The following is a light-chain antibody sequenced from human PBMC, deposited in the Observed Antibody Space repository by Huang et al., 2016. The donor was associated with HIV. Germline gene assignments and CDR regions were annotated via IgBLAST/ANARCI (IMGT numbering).Light chain of an antibody. Sequence: DVIMTQSPDSLAVSLGERATIKCKSSQSLLYTSNNQNYLSWYKQKSGQPPKLLICWASTRESGVPERFSGSGSGTDFTLTISILQAEDVAVYYCQQFYSIPYTFGQGTKLEIK. CDR1: QSLLYTSNNQNY. J-gene: IGKJ2*01. CDR2: WAS. CDR3: QQFYSIPYT. V-gene: IGKV4-1*01.